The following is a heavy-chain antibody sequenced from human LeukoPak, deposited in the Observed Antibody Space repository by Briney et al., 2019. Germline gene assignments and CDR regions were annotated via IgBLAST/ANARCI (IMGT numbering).Heavy chain of an antibody. CDR1: GYTFTSYG. CDR3: AGDVSYGDPPGY. D-gene: IGHD4-17*01. J-gene: IGHJ4*02. CDR2: ISAYNGNT. Sequence: ASVKVSCKASGYTFTSYGISWVRQAPGQGLEWMGWISAYNGNTNYAQKLQGRVTMTTDTSTSTAYMELRSLRSDDTAVYYCAGDVSYGDPPGYWGQGTLVTVSS. V-gene: IGHV1-18*01.